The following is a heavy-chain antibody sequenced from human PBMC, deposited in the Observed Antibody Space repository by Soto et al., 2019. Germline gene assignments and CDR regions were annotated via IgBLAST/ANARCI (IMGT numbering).Heavy chain of an antibody. CDR1: GYIFSDYG. D-gene: IGHD4-4*01. Sequence: ASVKVSCKSSGYIFSDYGITWVRQAPGQGLEWMGWISAYNGNTDYAQKFQDRLTLPTDASTSTAYMELRSLRSDDTALYYCARPVTSPDHLDIWGQGTMVTVSS. J-gene: IGHJ3*02. CDR2: ISAYNGNT. V-gene: IGHV1-18*01. CDR3: ARPVTSPDHLDI.